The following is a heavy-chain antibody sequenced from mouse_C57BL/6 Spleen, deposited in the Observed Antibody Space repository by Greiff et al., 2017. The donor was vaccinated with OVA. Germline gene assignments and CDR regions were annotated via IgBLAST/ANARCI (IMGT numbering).Heavy chain of an antibody. Sequence: VQLQQSGPELVKPGASVKMSCKASGYTFTDYNMHWVKQSHGKSLEWIGYINPNNGGTSYNQKFKGKATLTVNKSSSTAYMELRSLTSEDSAVYYCALITTVAFDYWGQGTTLTVSS. CDR3: ALITTVAFDY. CDR1: GYTFTDYN. D-gene: IGHD1-1*01. V-gene: IGHV1-22*01. CDR2: INPNNGGT. J-gene: IGHJ2*01.